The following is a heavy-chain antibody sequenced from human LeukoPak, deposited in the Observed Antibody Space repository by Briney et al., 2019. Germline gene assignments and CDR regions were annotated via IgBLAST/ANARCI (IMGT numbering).Heavy chain of an antibody. J-gene: IGHJ6*02. CDR1: GGSINSYS. CDR3: ARGSGGGSGRYYKDHYYGMDV. Sequence: SETLTLTCSVSGGSINSYSWSWIRQPAGNALEWIGLIHSSGSTNYNPSLKSRVTMSVDTSKNQFSLKLNSVTAADMAVYYCARGSGGGSGRYYKDHYYGMDVWGPGTTVTVS. CDR2: IHSSGST. V-gene: IGHV4-4*07. D-gene: IGHD3-10*01.